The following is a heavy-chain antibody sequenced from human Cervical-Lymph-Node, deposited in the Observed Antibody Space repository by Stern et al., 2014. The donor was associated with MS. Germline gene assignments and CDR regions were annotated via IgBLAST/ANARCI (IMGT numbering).Heavy chain of an antibody. CDR1: GFSLSSSGVG. J-gene: IGHJ4*02. CDR2: IYWANDK. V-gene: IGHV2-5*02. D-gene: IGHD6-13*01. CDR3: ARRYSSSFNFDY. Sequence: QITLKESGPTLVKPTQTLTLTCTFSGFSLSSSGVGVGWIRQPPGKALEWLAIIYWANDKRYSPSLKNRLTITKDTTKKQVVLTMTKMDPVDTPTYCCARRYSSSFNFDYWGQGTLVTVSS.